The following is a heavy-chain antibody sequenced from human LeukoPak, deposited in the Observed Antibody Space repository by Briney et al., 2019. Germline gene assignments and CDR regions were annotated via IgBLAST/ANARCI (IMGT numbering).Heavy chain of an antibody. D-gene: IGHD5-18*01. CDR1: GFTFSSYG. CDR3: ARGPGGYSYGSRGTDV. V-gene: IGHV3-33*01. CDR2: IWYDGSNK. Sequence: GGSLRLSCAASGFTFSSYGMRWVRQAPGKGLEWVAVIWYDGSNKYYADSVKGRFTISRDNSKNTLYLQMNSLRAEDTAVYYCARGPGGYSYGSRGTDVWGQGTTVTVSS. J-gene: IGHJ6*01.